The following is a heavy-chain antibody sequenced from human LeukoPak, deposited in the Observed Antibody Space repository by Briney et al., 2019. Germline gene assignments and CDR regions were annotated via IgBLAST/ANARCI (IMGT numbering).Heavy chain of an antibody. V-gene: IGHV4-31*03. J-gene: IGHJ4*02. CDR3: ARGLTYYAILTAYYTVPYFDY. Sequence: PSQTLSLTCTVSGGSISSGGYYWSWSRQHPGKGLEWIGYIYYSGSTYYNPSLKSRVTRSIDTSKNPFSLKLSSVTAADTAVYYCARGLTYYAILTAYYTVPYFDYWGQGTLVTVSS. D-gene: IGHD3-9*01. CDR1: GGSISSGGYY. CDR2: IYYSGST.